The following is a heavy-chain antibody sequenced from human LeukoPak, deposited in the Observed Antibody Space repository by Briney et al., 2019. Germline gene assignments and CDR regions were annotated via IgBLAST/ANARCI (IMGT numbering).Heavy chain of an antibody. Sequence: PSETLSLTCTVSSGSINSGTCYWGWIRQSPGKGLEWIGSIYYSGSTYYNPSLKSRVTMSVDTSKNQFSLKLSSVTATDTAVYYCARLPVGASTGIYSWGKGTLVTVSS. D-gene: IGHD1-26*01. CDR2: IYYSGST. J-gene: IGHJ4*02. CDR3: ARLPVGASTGIYS. V-gene: IGHV4-39*01. CDR1: SGSINSGTCY.